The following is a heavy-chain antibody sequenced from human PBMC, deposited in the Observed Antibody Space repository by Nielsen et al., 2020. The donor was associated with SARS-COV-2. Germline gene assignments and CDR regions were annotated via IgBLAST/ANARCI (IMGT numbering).Heavy chain of an antibody. Sequence: GESLKISCAASGFTFSSYWMSWVRQAPGKGLEWVANIKQDGSEKYYVDSVKGRFTISRDNAKNSLYLQMNSLRAEDTALYYCAKGYNYGVDFDYWGQGTLVTVSS. CDR1: GFTFSSYW. V-gene: IGHV3-7*03. CDR2: IKQDGSEK. J-gene: IGHJ4*02. D-gene: IGHD5-18*01. CDR3: AKGYNYGVDFDY.